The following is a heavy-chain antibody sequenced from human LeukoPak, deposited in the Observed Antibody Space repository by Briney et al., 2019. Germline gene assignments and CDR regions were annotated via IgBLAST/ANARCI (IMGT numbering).Heavy chain of an antibody. CDR3: TRVSQLGYYDSSGYYFFDY. V-gene: IGHV3-49*03. Sequence: GSLRLSCTASGFTFGDYAMSWFRQAPGKGLEWVGFIRSKAYGGTTEYAASVKGRFTISRDDSKSIAYLQMNSLKTEDTAVYYCTRVSQLGYYDSSGYYFFDYWGQGTLVTVSS. D-gene: IGHD3-22*01. CDR2: IRSKAYGGTT. J-gene: IGHJ4*02. CDR1: GFTFGDYA.